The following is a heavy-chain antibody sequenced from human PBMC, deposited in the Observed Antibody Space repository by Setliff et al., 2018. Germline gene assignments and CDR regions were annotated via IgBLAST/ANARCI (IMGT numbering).Heavy chain of an antibody. CDR3: ARARYCSSTSCYYYYYMDV. CDR2: IKQDGSEE. J-gene: IGHJ6*03. CDR1: GFTFSRYW. Sequence: GGSLSLSCAASGFTFSRYWMSWVRQAPGKGLEWVANIKQDGSEEYYVDSVMGRFTISRDNAKNTLYLQMNSLRAEDTAVYYCARARYCSSTSCYYYYYMDVWGKGTTVTVSS. D-gene: IGHD2-2*01. V-gene: IGHV3-7*01.